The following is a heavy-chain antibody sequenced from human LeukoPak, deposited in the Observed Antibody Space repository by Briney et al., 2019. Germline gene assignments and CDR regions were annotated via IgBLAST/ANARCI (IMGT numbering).Heavy chain of an antibody. Sequence: ASVKVSCKASGYTFTSYDIDWVRQATGQGLEWMGWMNPNSGNTGYAQKFQGRVTITRNTSISTAYMELSSLRSEDTAVYYCARGSLWSAHFDYCGQGTLVTVSS. CDR1: GYTFTSYD. J-gene: IGHJ4*02. CDR2: MNPNSGNT. V-gene: IGHV1-8*03. CDR3: ARGSLWSAHFDY. D-gene: IGHD3-10*01.